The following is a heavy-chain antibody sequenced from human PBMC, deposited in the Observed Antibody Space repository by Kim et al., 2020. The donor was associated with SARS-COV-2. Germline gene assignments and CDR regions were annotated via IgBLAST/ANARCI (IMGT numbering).Heavy chain of an antibody. D-gene: IGHD2-15*01. J-gene: IGHJ4*02. V-gene: IGHV3-30*04. Sequence: GGSLRLSCAASGFTFSSYAMHWVRQAPGKGLEWVAVISYDGSNKYYADSVKGRFTISRDNSKNTLYLQMNSLRAEDTAVYYCAGGGTNEYYFDYWGQGTLVTVSS. CDR1: GFTFSSYA. CDR3: AGGGTNEYYFDY. CDR2: ISYDGSNK.